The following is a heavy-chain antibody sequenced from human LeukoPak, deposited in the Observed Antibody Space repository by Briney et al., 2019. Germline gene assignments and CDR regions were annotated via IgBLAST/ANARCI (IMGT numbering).Heavy chain of an antibody. J-gene: IGHJ3*02. CDR2: ISSSSSYI. CDR1: GFTFSSYS. CDR3: AKGVRIFGVLRVPGDAFDI. D-gene: IGHD3-3*01. V-gene: IGHV3-21*01. Sequence: GGSLRLSCAASGFTFSSYSMNWVRQAPGKGLEWVSSISSSSSYIYYADSVKGRFTISGDNAKNSLYLQMNSLRAEDTAVYYCAKGVRIFGVLRVPGDAFDIWGQGTMVTVSS.